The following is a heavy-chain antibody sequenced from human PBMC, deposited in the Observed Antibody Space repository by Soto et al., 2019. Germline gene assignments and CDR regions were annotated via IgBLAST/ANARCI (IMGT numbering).Heavy chain of an antibody. CDR2: MNPNSGNT. CDR1: GYTFTSYD. Sequence: QVQLVPSGAEVKKPGASVKVSCKASGYTFTSYDINCVRQATGQGLERMGWMNPNSGNTGCAQKFQDRVTMTRNTSISTAYMELSSLRYEDTSVYYCAREVSWLVSDWVQGTLVTVS. D-gene: IGHD6-19*01. J-gene: IGHJ4*02. V-gene: IGHV1-8*01. CDR3: AREVSWLVSD.